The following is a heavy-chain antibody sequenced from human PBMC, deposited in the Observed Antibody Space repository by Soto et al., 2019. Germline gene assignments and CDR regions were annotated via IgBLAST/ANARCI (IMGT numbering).Heavy chain of an antibody. Sequence: QLQLQESGPGLVKPSETLSLTCTVSGGSISSSSYYWGWIRQPPGKGLEWIGSIYYSGSTYYNPSVKSRVTISVDTSKNQFSLKLSSVTAADSSAYYCARPSGSYLYYFDYWGQGTLVPVSS. D-gene: IGHD1-26*01. CDR2: IYYSGST. CDR3: ARPSGSYLYYFDY. J-gene: IGHJ4*02. V-gene: IGHV4-39*01. CDR1: GGSISSSSYY.